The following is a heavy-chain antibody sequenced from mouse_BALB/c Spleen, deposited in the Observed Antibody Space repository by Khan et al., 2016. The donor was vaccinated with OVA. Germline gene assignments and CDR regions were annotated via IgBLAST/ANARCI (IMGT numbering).Heavy chain of an antibody. Sequence: QVQLQQSGPELVKPGASVRISCKASGYTFTSYYIHWVKQRPGQGLEWIGWIYPGNVNTVCNEKFKGKATLTADKSSSTAYMQLSSLTSEDSAVYFCARWGGNHPSYTMDYWGQGTSVTVSS. CDR1: GYTFTSYY. CDR3: ARWGGNHPSYTMDY. CDR2: IYPGNVNT. J-gene: IGHJ4*01. V-gene: IGHV1S56*01. D-gene: IGHD2-1*01.